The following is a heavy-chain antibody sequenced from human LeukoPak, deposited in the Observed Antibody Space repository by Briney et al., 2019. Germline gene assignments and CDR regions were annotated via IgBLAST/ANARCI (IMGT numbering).Heavy chain of an antibody. Sequence: PSETLSLTCAVSGCSINRGGYSWSWIRQPPGKGLEWIGYIYHSGSTYYNPSLKSRVTISVDRSKNQFSLKLSSVTAADTAVYYCARVRGGGYYAYYFDYWGQGTLVTVSS. J-gene: IGHJ4*02. CDR2: IYHSGST. D-gene: IGHD3-22*01. CDR1: GCSINRGGYS. CDR3: ARVRGGGYYAYYFDY. V-gene: IGHV4-30-2*01.